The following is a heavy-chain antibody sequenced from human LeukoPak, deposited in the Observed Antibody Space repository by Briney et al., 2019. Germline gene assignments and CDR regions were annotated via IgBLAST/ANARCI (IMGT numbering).Heavy chain of an antibody. D-gene: IGHD3-22*01. Sequence: ASVKVSCKASGYTFTSYGISWVRQAPGQGLEWMGWISASNGKTNYAQKLQGRVTMTTDTSTSTAYMELRSLRSDDTAVYYCARLAGDYYDSSGYYYRYYFDYWGQGTLVTVSS. CDR2: ISASNGKT. J-gene: IGHJ4*02. CDR3: ARLAGDYYDSSGYYYRYYFDY. V-gene: IGHV1-18*01. CDR1: GYTFTSYG.